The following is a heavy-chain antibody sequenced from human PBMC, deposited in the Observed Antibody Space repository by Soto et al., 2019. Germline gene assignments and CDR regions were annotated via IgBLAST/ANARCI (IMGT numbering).Heavy chain of an antibody. Sequence: SETLSLTCTVSGGSISSGDYYWSWIRQPPGKGLEWIGYIYYSGSTYYNPSLKSRVTISVDTSKNQFSLKLSSVTAADTAVYYCARAPADYYGSGSYADYWGQGTLVTVSS. J-gene: IGHJ4*02. CDR3: ARAPADYYGSGSYADY. CDR1: GGSISSGDYY. D-gene: IGHD3-10*01. CDR2: IYYSGST. V-gene: IGHV4-30-4*01.